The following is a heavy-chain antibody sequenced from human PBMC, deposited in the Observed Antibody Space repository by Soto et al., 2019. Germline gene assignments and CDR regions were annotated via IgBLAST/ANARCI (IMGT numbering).Heavy chain of an antibody. V-gene: IGHV4-31*03. D-gene: IGHD7-27*01. CDR1: GGSISSGGYY. CDR2: IYYSGST. Sequence: ALEILSLTCTVSGGSISSGGYYWSWIRQHPGKGLEWIGYIYYSGSTYYNPSLKSRVTISVDTSKNQFSLKLGSVTAADTAVYYCARVGTHSRPLVDYWGQGTLVTVSS. J-gene: IGHJ4*02. CDR3: ARVGTHSRPLVDY.